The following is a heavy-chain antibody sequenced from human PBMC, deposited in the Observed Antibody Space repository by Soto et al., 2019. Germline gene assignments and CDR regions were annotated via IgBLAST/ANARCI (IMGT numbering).Heavy chain of an antibody. J-gene: IGHJ3*02. CDR1: GGSVNSGNYY. CDR2: MSHSGGT. D-gene: IGHD1-1*01. CDR3: ARVERGTATTVVDAFDI. V-gene: IGHV4-34*01. Sequence: QVQLQQWGAGLLKPSETLSLTCAVYGGSVNSGNYYWSWIRQPPGKGLEWIGEMSHSGGTHFNPSLKSRVTISVDTSKTQFSLKMSSVTAADTALYYCARVERGTATTVVDAFDICGPGTMVTVSS.